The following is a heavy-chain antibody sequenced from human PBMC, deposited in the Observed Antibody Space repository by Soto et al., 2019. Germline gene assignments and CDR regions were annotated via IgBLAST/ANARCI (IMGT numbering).Heavy chain of an antibody. CDR1: GFTFSSYA. Sequence: PGGSLRLSCAASGFTFSSYAMHWVRQAPGKGLEWVAVISYDGSNKYCADSVKGRFTISRDNSKNTLYLQMNSLRAEDTAVYYCARDAEPGYYGMDVWGQGTTVTVSS. CDR3: ARDAEPGYYGMDV. J-gene: IGHJ6*02. V-gene: IGHV3-30-3*01. D-gene: IGHD1-1*01. CDR2: ISYDGSNK.